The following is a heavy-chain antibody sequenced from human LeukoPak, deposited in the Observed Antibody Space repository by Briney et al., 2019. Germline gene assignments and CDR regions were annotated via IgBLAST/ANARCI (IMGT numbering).Heavy chain of an antibody. CDR3: ARGYCSSATCRHFDY. D-gene: IGHD2-2*01. CDR1: GYAFTNYA. CDR2: ISVYNGNT. Sequence: ASVTVSFTASGYAFTNYAISWVRQAPGQGLEWMGWISVYNGNTNYAQNLQGRVTMTADTSTTTAYMELRSLRSDDTAVYYCARGYCSSATCRHFDYWGQGALVTVSS. V-gene: IGHV1-18*01. J-gene: IGHJ4*02.